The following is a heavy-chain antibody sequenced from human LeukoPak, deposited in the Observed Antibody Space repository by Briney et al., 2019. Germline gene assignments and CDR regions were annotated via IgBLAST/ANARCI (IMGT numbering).Heavy chain of an antibody. V-gene: IGHV3-30*18. J-gene: IGHJ4*02. D-gene: IGHD6-6*01. CDR2: ISFDGSDK. CDR3: AKDAGIAARSTYIDY. Sequence: GGSLRLSCAASGFTFSSYGVHWVRQAPGKGLEWVAVISFDGSDKHYADSVKGRFTISRDNSKNTLYLQMNSLRAEDTAVYYCAKDAGIAARSTYIDYWGQGTLVTVSS. CDR1: GFTFSSYG.